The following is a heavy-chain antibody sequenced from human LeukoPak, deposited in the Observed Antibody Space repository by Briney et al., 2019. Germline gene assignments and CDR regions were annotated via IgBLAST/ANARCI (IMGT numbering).Heavy chain of an antibody. D-gene: IGHD3-22*01. V-gene: IGHV3-23*01. CDR3: AKALDRITMIVVATLFDY. CDR2: ISGSGGST. CDR1: GFTFSSYA. Sequence: PGGSLRLSCAASGFTFSSYAMSWVRQAPGKGLEWVSAISGSGGSTYYAGPVKGRFTISRDNSKNTLYLQMNSLRAEDTAVYYCAKALDRITMIVVATLFDYWGQGTLVTVSS. J-gene: IGHJ4*02.